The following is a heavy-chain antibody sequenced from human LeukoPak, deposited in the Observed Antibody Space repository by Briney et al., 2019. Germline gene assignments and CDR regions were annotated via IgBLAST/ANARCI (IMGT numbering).Heavy chain of an antibody. CDR3: AREGDYGDYAYYYYYYYMDV. D-gene: IGHD4-17*01. J-gene: IGHJ6*03. V-gene: IGHV3-48*03. CDR1: GFTISSSE. Sequence: GGSLRLSCAASGFTISSSEMNWVRQAPGKGLEWVSHISSSGTNIYYADSVRGRFTISRDNAKNSLYLQMNSLRAEDTAVYYCAREGDYGDYAYYYYYYYMDVWGKGTTVTVSS. CDR2: ISSSGTNI.